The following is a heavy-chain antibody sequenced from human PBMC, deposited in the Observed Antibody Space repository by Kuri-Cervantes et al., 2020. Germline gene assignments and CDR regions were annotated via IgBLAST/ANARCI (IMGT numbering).Heavy chain of an antibody. CDR1: GYSFTSYW. CDR2: IYPGDSDT. D-gene: IGHD2-2*01. Sequence: GESRKISGKGSGYSFTSYWIGWVRQKPGKGLEWMGIIYPGDSDTRYSPSFQGQVTISADKSISTAYLQWSSLKASDTAMYYCARRVVVPAGGTDAFDIWGQGTMVTVSS. CDR3: ARRVVVPAGGTDAFDI. J-gene: IGHJ3*02. V-gene: IGHV5-51*01.